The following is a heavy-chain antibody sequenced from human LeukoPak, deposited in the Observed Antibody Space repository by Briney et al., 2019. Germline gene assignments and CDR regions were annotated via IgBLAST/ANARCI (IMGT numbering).Heavy chain of an antibody. J-gene: IGHJ4*02. CDR1: GHTFTSYA. CDR3: AFADSSGYYFVLDY. V-gene: IGHV1-3*01. Sequence: ASVKVSRKASGHTFTSYAMHWVRQAPGQRLEWMGWINAGNGNTKYSQKFQGRVTITRDTSASTAYMELSSLRSEDTAVYYCAFADSSGYYFVLDYWGQGTLVTVSS. CDR2: INAGNGNT. D-gene: IGHD3-22*01.